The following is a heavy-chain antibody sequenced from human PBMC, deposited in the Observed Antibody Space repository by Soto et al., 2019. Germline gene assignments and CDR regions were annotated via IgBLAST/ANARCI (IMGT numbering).Heavy chain of an antibody. CDR1: GYTFTSYY. CDR2: INPSGGST. Sequence: ASVKVSCKASGYTFTSYYMHWVRQAPGQGLEWMGIINPSGGSTSYAQKFQGRVTMTRDTSTSTVYMELSSLRPEDTAVYYCARDYPPGPGGMDVWGQGTTVTVSS. D-gene: IGHD3-10*01. CDR3: ARDYPPGPGGMDV. V-gene: IGHV1-46*01. J-gene: IGHJ6*02.